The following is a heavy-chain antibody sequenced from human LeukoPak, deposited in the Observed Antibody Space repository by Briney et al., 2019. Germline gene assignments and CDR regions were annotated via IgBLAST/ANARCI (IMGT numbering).Heavy chain of an antibody. CDR1: AYTFTSYA. CDR2: ISVYNGNT. D-gene: IGHD5-12*01. J-gene: IGHJ6*02. V-gene: IGHV1-18*04. CDR3: ARDRWGRGYSGYYGMDV. Sequence: ASVKVSCKASAYTFTSYAISWMRQAPGQGLEWMGWISVYNGNTNYAQKFQGRVTMTTDTSTNTVYMELRSLRFDDTAVYYCARDRWGRGYSGYYGMDVWGQGTTVTVSS.